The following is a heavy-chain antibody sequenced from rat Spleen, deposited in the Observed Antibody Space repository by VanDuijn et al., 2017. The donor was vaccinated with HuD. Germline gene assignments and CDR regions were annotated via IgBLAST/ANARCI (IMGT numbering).Heavy chain of an antibody. V-gene: IGHV2-47*01. CDR3: ARVDTAY. J-gene: IGHJ3*01. CDR2: IWGDGST. Sequence: QVQLKESGPGLVQPSQTLSLTCTVSGLSLTSNSVSWIRQPPGKGLEWMGVIWGDGSTAYKSALKSRLSISRDTSKSQVFLKMSSLKTEDTATYYCARVDTAYWGQGTLVTVSS. D-gene: IGHD2-2*01. CDR1: GLSLTSNS.